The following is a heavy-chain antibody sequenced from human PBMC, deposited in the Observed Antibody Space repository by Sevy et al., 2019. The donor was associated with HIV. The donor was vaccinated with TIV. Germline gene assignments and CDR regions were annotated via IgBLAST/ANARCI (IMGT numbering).Heavy chain of an antibody. D-gene: IGHD2-8*01. Sequence: GGSLRLSCAASGFTFSSYSMNWVRQAPGKGLEWVSSISSSSSYIYYADSVKGRFIISRDNAKNSLYLQMNSLRAEDTAVYYCARDSIVLMVYDHWYFDLWGRGTLVTVSS. V-gene: IGHV3-21*01. CDR1: GFTFSSYS. J-gene: IGHJ2*01. CDR2: ISSSSSYI. CDR3: ARDSIVLMVYDHWYFDL.